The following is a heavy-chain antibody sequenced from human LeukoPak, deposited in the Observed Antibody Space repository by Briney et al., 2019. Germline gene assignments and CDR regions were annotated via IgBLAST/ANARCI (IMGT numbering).Heavy chain of an antibody. Sequence: GGSLRLSCAASGFTFSGYAMGWVRQAPGKGLEWVSSINERGDSTFYADSVKGRFTISRDNSKNTLYLQMNSLRAEDTAVYYCAKRIVGCSGGTCFSTFDYWGQGTLVTVSS. J-gene: IGHJ4*02. V-gene: IGHV3-23*01. CDR1: GFTFSGYA. CDR3: AKRIVGCSGGTCFSTFDY. CDR2: INERGDST. D-gene: IGHD2-15*01.